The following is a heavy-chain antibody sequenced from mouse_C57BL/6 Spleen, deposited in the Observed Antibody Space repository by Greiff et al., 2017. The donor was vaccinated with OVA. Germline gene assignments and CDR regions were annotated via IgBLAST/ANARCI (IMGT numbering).Heavy chain of an antibody. CDR3: ARGATTVVDY. Sequence: EVQLQESGGGLVEPGGSLKLSCAASGFTFSDYGMHWVRQAPEKGLEWVAYISSGSSTIYYADTVKGRFTISRDNAKNTLFLQMTSLRSEDTAMYYCARGATTVVDYWGQGTTLTVSS. J-gene: IGHJ2*01. CDR2: ISSGSSTI. CDR1: GFTFSDYG. D-gene: IGHD1-1*01. V-gene: IGHV5-17*01.